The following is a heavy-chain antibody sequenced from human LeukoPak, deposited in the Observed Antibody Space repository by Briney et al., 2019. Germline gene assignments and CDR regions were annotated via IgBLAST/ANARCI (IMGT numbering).Heavy chain of an antibody. CDR1: GGSISSYY. CDR2: IYYSGST. Sequence: PSETLSHTCTVSGGSISSYYWSWIRQPPGKGLEWIGYIYYSGSTNYNPSLKSRVTISVDTSKNQFSLKLSSVTAADTAVYYCARINNWSYYYFDYWGQGTLVTVSS. D-gene: IGHD1-7*01. CDR3: ARINNWSYYYFDY. J-gene: IGHJ4*02. V-gene: IGHV4-59*01.